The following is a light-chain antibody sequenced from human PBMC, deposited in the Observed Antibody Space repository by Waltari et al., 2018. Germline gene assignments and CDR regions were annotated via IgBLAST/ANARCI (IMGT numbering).Light chain of an antibody. CDR3: QQRPSWT. Sequence: ELVLTQSPATLPLSPGERATLSCRASQSIGSHLAWYQQRPGQAPRLLISETFNRATGIPARFSASGSGTDFTLTISSLEPEAFAVYYCQQRPSWTFGQGTKVEIK. CDR1: QSIGSH. CDR2: ETF. V-gene: IGKV3-11*01. J-gene: IGKJ1*01.